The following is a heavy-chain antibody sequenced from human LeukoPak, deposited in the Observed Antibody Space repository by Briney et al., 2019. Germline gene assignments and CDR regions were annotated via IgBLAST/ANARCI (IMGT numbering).Heavy chain of an antibody. J-gene: IGHJ5*02. D-gene: IGHD6-19*01. V-gene: IGHV3-21*01. CDR2: ISSSSSYI. CDR1: GFTFSSYS. CDR3: ARDPPPGQWLVRGYNWFDP. Sequence: GGSLRLSCAASGFTFSSYSMNWVRQAPGKGLEWVSSISSSSSYIYYADSVKGRFTISRDNAKNSLYLQMNSLRAEDTAVYYCARDPPPGQWLVRGYNWFDPWGQGTLVTVSS.